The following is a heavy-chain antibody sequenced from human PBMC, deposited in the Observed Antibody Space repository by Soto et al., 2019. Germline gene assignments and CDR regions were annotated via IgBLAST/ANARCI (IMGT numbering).Heavy chain of an antibody. D-gene: IGHD3-10*01. Sequence: PRLSCAASGFTFSDYYMSWIRQAPGKGLEWVSYISSSGSTIYYADSVKGRFTISRDNAKNSLYLQMNSLRAEDTAVYYCARDTITMVRGVSFYYYGMDVWGQGTTATVSS. V-gene: IGHV3-11*01. J-gene: IGHJ6*02. CDR2: ISSSGSTI. CDR1: GFTFSDYY. CDR3: ARDTITMVRGVSFYYYGMDV.